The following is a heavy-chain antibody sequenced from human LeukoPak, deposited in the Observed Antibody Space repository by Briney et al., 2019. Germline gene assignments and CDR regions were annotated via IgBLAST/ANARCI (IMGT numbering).Heavy chain of an antibody. CDR3: AREAASISGVINDAFDI. J-gene: IGHJ3*02. V-gene: IGHV3-30-3*01. D-gene: IGHD2-8*01. Sequence: GGSLRLSCAASGFTFSSYAMHWVRQAPGKGLEWMAVISYDGSNKYYADSVKGRFTISRDNSKNTLYLQMNSLRAEDTAVYYCAREAASISGVINDAFDIWGQGTMVTVSS. CDR2: ISYDGSNK. CDR1: GFTFSSYA.